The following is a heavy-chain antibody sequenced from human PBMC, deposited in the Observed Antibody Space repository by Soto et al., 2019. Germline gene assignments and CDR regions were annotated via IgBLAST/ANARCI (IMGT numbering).Heavy chain of an antibody. V-gene: IGHV3-30-3*01. Sequence: QVQLVESGGGVVQPGRSLRLSCAASGFTFSSYTMHWVRQAPGKGLEWVAVMSYDGGSRSYADSVKGRFTISRDDSKNTLYLQVDSLRTEDTVLYYCARPYSIRWSYAFELWGQGTMVTVSS. CDR1: GFTFSSYT. CDR2: MSYDGGSR. J-gene: IGHJ3*01. CDR3: ARPYSIRWSYAFEL. D-gene: IGHD6-19*01.